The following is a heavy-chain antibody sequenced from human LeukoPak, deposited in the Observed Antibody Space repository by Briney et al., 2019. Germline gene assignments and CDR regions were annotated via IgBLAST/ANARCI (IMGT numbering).Heavy chain of an antibody. V-gene: IGHV1-69*04. CDR3: ARFRGYDWFGTDY. CDR1: GYTFTSYG. D-gene: IGHD5-12*01. J-gene: IGHJ4*02. CDR2: IIPILGIA. Sequence: ASVKVSCKASGYTFTSYGISWVRQAPGQGLEWMGRIIPILGIANYAQKFQGRVTITADKSTSTAYMELSSLRSEDTAVYYCARFRGYDWFGTDYWGQGTLVTVSS.